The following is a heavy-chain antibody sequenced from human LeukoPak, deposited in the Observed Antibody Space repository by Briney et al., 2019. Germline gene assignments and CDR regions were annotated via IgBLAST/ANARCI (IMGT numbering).Heavy chain of an antibody. Sequence: PGGSLRLSCEASGFTFSSYSMNWVRQAPGKGLEWVSYISSGSSTIYYADSVKGRFTISRDNAKNSLYLQMNSLRAEDTAVYYCARQMGSYSGTYAIDYWGQGNLVTVSS. CDR3: ARQMGSYSGTYAIDY. CDR2: ISSGSSTI. J-gene: IGHJ4*02. V-gene: IGHV3-48*01. CDR1: GFTFSSYS. D-gene: IGHD1-26*01.